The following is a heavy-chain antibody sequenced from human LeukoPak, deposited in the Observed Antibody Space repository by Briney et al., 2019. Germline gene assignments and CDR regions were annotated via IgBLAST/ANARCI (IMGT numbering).Heavy chain of an antibody. CDR2: ISSSSSYI. J-gene: IGHJ6*03. CDR3: ARVISYYDSSGYYWGVLAGYYYYYYYMDV. Sequence: PGGSLRLSCAASGFTFSSYSMNWVRQAPGKGLEWVSSISSSSSYIYYADSVKGRFTISRDNAKNSLYLQMNSLRAEDTAVYYCARVISYYDSSGYYWGVLAGYYYYYYYMDVWGKGTTVTISS. D-gene: IGHD3-22*01. CDR1: GFTFSSYS. V-gene: IGHV3-21*01.